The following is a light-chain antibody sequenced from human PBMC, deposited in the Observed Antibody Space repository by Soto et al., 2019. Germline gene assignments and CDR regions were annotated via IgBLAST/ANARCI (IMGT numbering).Light chain of an antibody. CDR2: GAS. CDR1: QSVSSN. J-gene: IGKJ1*01. Sequence: EIVMTQSPATLSVSPGERATLSCRASQSVSSNLVWYQQKPGQAPRLLIYGASTRATGIPARFSGSGSGTEFTLTISSLQSEDFAVYYCQQYNNSPCTFGHGTKVEIK. CDR3: QQYNNSPCT. V-gene: IGKV3-15*01.